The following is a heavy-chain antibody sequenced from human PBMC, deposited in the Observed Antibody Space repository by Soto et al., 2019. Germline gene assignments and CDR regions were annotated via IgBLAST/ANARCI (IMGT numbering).Heavy chain of an antibody. CDR1: GGSISNYY. CDR3: AKDSGYNYGYFRWFDP. Sequence: SETLSLTCTVSGGSISNYYWSWIRQPPGRGLEWIGHIFYSGSTNYNPALKSRFTISVDTSKSQFSLKLSSVTAADMVVYYCAKDSGYNYGYFRWFDPWGQGTLVTVS. D-gene: IGHD5-18*01. CDR2: IFYSGST. V-gene: IGHV4-59*01. J-gene: IGHJ5*02.